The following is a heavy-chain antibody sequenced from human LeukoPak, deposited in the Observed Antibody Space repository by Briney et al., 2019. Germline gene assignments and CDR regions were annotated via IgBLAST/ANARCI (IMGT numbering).Heavy chain of an antibody. Sequence: SETLSLTCTVSGGSINNHYWSWIRQPPGKGLEWIGYIYSSGSTNYNPSLKSRVTISVDTSKNQFSLNLRSVTAADTAVYYCARHYEGWPSDYWGQGTLVTVSS. V-gene: IGHV4-59*08. D-gene: IGHD3-16*01. CDR3: ARHYEGWPSDY. J-gene: IGHJ4*02. CDR2: IYSSGST. CDR1: GGSINNHY.